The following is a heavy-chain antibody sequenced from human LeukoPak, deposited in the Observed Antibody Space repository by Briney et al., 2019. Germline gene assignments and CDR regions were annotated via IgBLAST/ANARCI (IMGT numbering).Heavy chain of an antibody. V-gene: IGHV3-30-3*01. Sequence: GGSLRLSCAASGLTFSSYAMHWVRQAPGKGLEWVAVISYDGSNKYYADSVKCRFTIARDNSKNSLYLQMNRLRAEDTAVYYCARDDSSSSWSQTGFDYWGQGTLVTVSS. D-gene: IGHD6-13*01. CDR1: GLTFSSYA. J-gene: IGHJ4*02. CDR3: ARDDSSSSWSQTGFDY. CDR2: ISYDGSNK.